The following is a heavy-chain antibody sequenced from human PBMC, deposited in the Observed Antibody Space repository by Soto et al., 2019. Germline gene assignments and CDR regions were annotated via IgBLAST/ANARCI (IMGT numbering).Heavy chain of an antibody. CDR3: ARDIVSVGPRANEAFDV. D-gene: IGHD1-26*01. J-gene: IGHJ3*01. V-gene: IGHV1-3*01. CDR2: INPANGNT. CDR1: GFTFSDTL. Sequence: QLQGVQSGAELKKPGASVNISCQASGFTFSDTLINWVRQGPGQRLEWMGWINPANGNTRYSEPFQGRVTISSLSSASTAYVALSDLTSEVTAVYYCARDIVSVGPRANEAFDVWGQGTMITVSS.